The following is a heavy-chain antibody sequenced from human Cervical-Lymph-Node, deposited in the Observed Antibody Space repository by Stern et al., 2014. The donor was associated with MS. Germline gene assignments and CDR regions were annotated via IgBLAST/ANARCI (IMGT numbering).Heavy chain of an antibody. V-gene: IGHV1-2*02. D-gene: IGHD1-26*01. J-gene: IGHJ4*02. CDR3: ARDRGSYSDY. Sequence: VQLLESGAEVERPGASVKVSCKASGYTFTAYFLHWVRQAPGQGLEWMGGISPKTGNATYAQKFQDRFTMTRDTSINTGYMEVSSLRSDDTAVYYCARDRGSYSDYWGQGTLVAVSS. CDR2: ISPKTGNA. CDR1: GYTFTAYF.